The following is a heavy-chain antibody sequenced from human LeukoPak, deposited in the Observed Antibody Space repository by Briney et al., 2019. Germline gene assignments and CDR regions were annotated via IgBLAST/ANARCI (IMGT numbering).Heavy chain of an antibody. V-gene: IGHV3-64D*06. J-gene: IGHJ6*04. CDR2: ISSNGGST. D-gene: IGHD3-9*01. CDR3: VKDEDYYDILTGYYYYYYYGMDV. Sequence: GGSLRLSCSASGFTFSSYAMHWVRQAPGKGLECVSAISSNGGSTYYADSVKGRFTISRDNSKNTLYLQMSSLRAEDTAVYYCVKDEDYYDILTGYYYYYYYGMDVWGKGITVTVSS. CDR1: GFTFSSYA.